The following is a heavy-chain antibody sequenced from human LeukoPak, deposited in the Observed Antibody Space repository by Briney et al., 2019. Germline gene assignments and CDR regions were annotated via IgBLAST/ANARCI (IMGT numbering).Heavy chain of an antibody. J-gene: IGHJ5*02. Sequence: VASVKVSFTASGYTFTSYFMHWVRQAPGQGLEWMGIINPSGGSTSYAQKFQGRVIMTRDTSTSTVYMELSSLRSEDTAVYYCAREEGETNWFDPWGQGTLVTVSS. V-gene: IGHV1-46*01. CDR3: AREEGETNWFDP. CDR1: GYTFTSYF. CDR2: INPSGGST.